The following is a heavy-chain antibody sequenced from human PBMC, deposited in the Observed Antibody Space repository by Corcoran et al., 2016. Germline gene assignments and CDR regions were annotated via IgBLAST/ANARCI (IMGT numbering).Heavy chain of an antibody. J-gene: IGHJ4*02. V-gene: IGHV3-74*01. CDR3: ARTPTTVTREFDY. CDR2: INSDGSST. CDR1: GFTFSSYW. D-gene: IGHD4-17*01. Sequence: EVQLVESGVGLVQPVGSLRLSCAASGFTFSSYWMHWVRQAPGKGLVWVSRINSDGSSTSYADSVKGRFTISRDNAKNTLYLQMNSLRAEDTAVYYCARTPTTVTREFDYWGQGTLFNVSS.